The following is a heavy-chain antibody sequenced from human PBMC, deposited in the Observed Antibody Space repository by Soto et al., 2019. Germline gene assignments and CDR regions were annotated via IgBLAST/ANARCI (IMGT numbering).Heavy chain of an antibody. J-gene: IGHJ3*02. CDR2: IIPIFGTA. CDR1: GGTFSSYA. V-gene: IGHV1-69*06. CDR3: ARDHPALKAFDI. Sequence: ASVKVSCKASGGTFSSYAISWVRQAPGQGLEWMGGIIPIFGTANYAQKFQGRVTITADKSTSTAYMELSSLRSEDTAMYYCARDHPALKAFDIWGQGTMVTVSS.